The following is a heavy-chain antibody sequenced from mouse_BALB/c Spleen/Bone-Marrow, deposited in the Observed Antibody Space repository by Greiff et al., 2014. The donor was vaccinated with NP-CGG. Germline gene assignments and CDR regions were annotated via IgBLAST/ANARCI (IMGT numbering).Heavy chain of an antibody. V-gene: IGHV1S56*01. J-gene: IGHJ1*01. D-gene: IGHD2-3*01. CDR3: ASYDGSYFDV. Sequence: LVESGPELVKPGASVRISCKASGYTFTSYYIHWVKQRPGQGLEWIGWIYPGNVNTKYNEKFKGKATLTADKSSSTAYMQLXXXTSEDSAVYFCASYDGSYFDVWGAGTTVTVSS. CDR2: IYPGNVNT. CDR1: GYTFTSYY.